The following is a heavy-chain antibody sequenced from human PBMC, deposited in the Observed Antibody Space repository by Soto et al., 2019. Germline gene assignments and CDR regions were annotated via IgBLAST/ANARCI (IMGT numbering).Heavy chain of an antibody. CDR3: ARDPRGAHYYYYGMDV. CDR1: GYTFTSYA. J-gene: IGHJ6*02. CDR2: INAGNGNT. Sequence: ASVKVSCKASGYTFTSYAMHWVRQAPGQRLEWMGWINAGNGNTKYSQKFQGRVTITRDTSASTAYMELSSLRSEDTAVYYCARDPRGAHYYYYGMDVWGQGTTVTVSS. D-gene: IGHD3-10*01. V-gene: IGHV1-3*01.